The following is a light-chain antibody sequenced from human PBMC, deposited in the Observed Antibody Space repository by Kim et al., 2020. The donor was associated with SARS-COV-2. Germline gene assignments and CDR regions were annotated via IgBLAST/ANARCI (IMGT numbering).Light chain of an antibody. V-gene: IGKV1-5*03. CDR1: QSVETY. J-gene: IGKJ2*01. CDR3: QHYIRFPYT. Sequence: DIQMTQSPATLSASVGDRVTITCRASQSVETYLAWYQQKPGKAPKLLVFQASSLQIGVPSRFSASGSGAEFTLTITGLQPDDFATYYCQHYIRFPYTFGQGTKLEI. CDR2: QAS.